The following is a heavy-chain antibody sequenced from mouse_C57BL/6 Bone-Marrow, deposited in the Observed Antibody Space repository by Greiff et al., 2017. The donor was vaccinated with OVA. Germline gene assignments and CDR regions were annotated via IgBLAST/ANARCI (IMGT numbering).Heavy chain of an antibody. CDR1: GYTFTSYW. J-gene: IGHJ3*01. CDR3: ARPIYYYGSSRSGFAY. CDR2: INPSSGYT. Sequence: VQLQQSGAELAKPGASVKLSCKASGYTFTSYWMHWVKQRPGQGLEWIGYINPSSGYTKYNQKYKDKATLTADKSSSTAYMQLSSLTYEDSAVYYGARPIYYYGSSRSGFAYWGQGTLVTVSA. D-gene: IGHD1-1*01. V-gene: IGHV1-7*01.